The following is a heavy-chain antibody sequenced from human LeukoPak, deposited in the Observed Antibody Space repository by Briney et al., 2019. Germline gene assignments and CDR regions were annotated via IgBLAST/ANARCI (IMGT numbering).Heavy chain of an antibody. CDR2: INHSGST. CDR3: ASTERRSTTCPLDY. V-gene: IGHV4-34*01. CDR1: GGSFRGYY. Sequence: AETLSLTCAVYGGSFRGYYWSWIRQPPGKGLEWIGEINHSGSTNYNPSLKSRVTISLDTSMKKFSLKLNSVTAADTAVYYCASTERRSTTCPLDYWGQGTLVTVSS. J-gene: IGHJ4*02. D-gene: IGHD2-2*01.